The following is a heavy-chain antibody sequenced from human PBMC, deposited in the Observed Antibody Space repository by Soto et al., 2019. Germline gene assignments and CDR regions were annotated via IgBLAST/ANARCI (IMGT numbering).Heavy chain of an antibody. CDR3: ARAGRYNWNYSWFDP. Sequence: GRSLRLSCAASGFTFSSYNMNWVRQAPGKGLDWVSYISGSSYTIYYADSVKGRFTISRDNAKNSLFLQMNSLRDEDTAVYYCARAGRYNWNYSWFDPWGQGTLVTVSS. J-gene: IGHJ5*02. CDR1: GFTFSSYN. CDR2: ISGSSYTI. V-gene: IGHV3-48*02. D-gene: IGHD1-7*01.